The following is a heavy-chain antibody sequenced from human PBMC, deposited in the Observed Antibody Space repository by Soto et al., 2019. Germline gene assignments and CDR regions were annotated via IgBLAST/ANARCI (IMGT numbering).Heavy chain of an antibody. CDR3: AKRGAYGGNPFDY. CDR2: ISGSGDNT. CDR1: GFTFSSYA. D-gene: IGHD4-17*01. Sequence: GGSLRLSCAASGFTFSSYAMNWVRQAPGKGLEWVSTISGSGDNTYYADSVKGRFTISRDNSKNTLYLQMNSLRAEDTAIYYCAKRGAYGGNPFDYWGQGTPVTVSS. V-gene: IGHV3-23*01. J-gene: IGHJ4*02.